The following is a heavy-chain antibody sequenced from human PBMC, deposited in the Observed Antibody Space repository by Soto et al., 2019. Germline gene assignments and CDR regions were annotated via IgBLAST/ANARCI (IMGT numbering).Heavy chain of an antibody. D-gene: IGHD3-10*01. CDR2: IWYDGSNK. V-gene: IGHV3-33*01. CDR1: GFTFSSYG. Sequence: PGGSLRLSCAASGFTFSSYGMHWVRQAPGKGLEWVAVIWYDGSNKYYADSVKGRFTISRDNSKNTLYLQMNSLRAEDTAVYYCARASGESYPGSRVFDSWGQGTRVTVSS. J-gene: IGHJ4*02. CDR3: ARASGESYPGSRVFDS.